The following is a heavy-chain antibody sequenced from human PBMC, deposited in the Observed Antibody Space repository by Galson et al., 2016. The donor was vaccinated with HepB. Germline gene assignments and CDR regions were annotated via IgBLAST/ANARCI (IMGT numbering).Heavy chain of an antibody. D-gene: IGHD2-2*01. V-gene: IGHV1-69*15. CDR3: ARPLGYCTTTSCYGPWFVGFDP. CDR1: GGSFGIYI. CDR2: IVPTFSTV. J-gene: IGHJ5*02. Sequence: SVKVSCKASGGSFGIYIISWVRQAPGQGPEWMGTIVPTFSTVSYAQKFQGRVMITADESTYTAYMELSSLTSEDTAVYYCARPLGYCTTTSCYGPWFVGFDPWGQGTLVTVSS.